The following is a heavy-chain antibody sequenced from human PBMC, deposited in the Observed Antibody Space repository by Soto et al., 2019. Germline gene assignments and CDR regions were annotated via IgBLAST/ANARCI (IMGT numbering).Heavy chain of an antibody. CDR1: EFTFNNHW. D-gene: IGHD1-26*01. Sequence: EVQLVESGGGVVQPGGSLRLSCTASEFTFNNHWMHWVRQAPGKGLVWVSRIYFDGITTNYADSVKGRFTVSRDNAKNTVHLHAKTLRDEYTSVDYCARMRAMGIDYWGQGTLVTVSS. V-gene: IGHV3-74*01. CDR2: IYFDGITT. CDR3: ARMRAMGIDY. J-gene: IGHJ4*02.